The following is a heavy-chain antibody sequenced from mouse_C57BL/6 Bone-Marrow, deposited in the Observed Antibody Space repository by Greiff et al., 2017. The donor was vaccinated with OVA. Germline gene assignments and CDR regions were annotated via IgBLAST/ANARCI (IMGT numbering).Heavy chain of an antibody. J-gene: IGHJ3*01. D-gene: IGHD2-4*01. Sequence: EVQLQQSGPGLVKPSQSLSLTCSVTGYSITSGYYWNWIRQFPGNKLESMGYISYDGSNNYNPSLKNRISITRDTSKNQFFLKLNSVTTEDTATYYCARDRNDYDGGWFAYWGQGTLVTVSA. CDR3: ARDRNDYDGGWFAY. CDR2: ISYDGSN. CDR1: GYSITSGYY. V-gene: IGHV3-6*01.